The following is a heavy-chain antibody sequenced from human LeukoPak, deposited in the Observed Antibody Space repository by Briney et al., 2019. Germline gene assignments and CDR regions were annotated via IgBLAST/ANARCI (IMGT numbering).Heavy chain of an antibody. V-gene: IGHV3-21*01. D-gene: IGHD4-17*01. CDR2: ISSSSGYI. Sequence: GGSLRLSCEASGFTFSSYSMNWVRQAPGKVLEWVSSISSSSGYIYYADSVKGRFTISRDNAKNSLYLQMNSLRDEDTAIYYCARETTVIKKIDYWGQGTLVTVSS. CDR1: GFTFSSYS. J-gene: IGHJ4*02. CDR3: ARETTVIKKIDY.